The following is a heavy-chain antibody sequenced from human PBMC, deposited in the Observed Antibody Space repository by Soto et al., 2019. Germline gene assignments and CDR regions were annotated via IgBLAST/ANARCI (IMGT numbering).Heavy chain of an antibody. CDR2: ISYDGSNK. Sequence: PGGSLRLSCAASGFTFSSYAMHWVRQAPGKGLEWVAVISYDGSNKYYADSVKGRFTISRDNSKNTLYLQMNSLRAEDTAVYYCARGVDTEPNDAFDIWGQGTMVTVSS. J-gene: IGHJ3*02. CDR3: ARGVDTEPNDAFDI. D-gene: IGHD5-18*01. V-gene: IGHV3-30-3*01. CDR1: GFTFSSYA.